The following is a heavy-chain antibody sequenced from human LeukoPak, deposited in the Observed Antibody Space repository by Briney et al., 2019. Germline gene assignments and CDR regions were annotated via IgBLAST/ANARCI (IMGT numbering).Heavy chain of an antibody. CDR1: GFTFSTYA. CDR3: AKDEYCGGDCSGY. J-gene: IGHJ4*02. V-gene: IGHV3-23*01. CDR2: ISGSGGST. D-gene: IGHD2-21*01. Sequence: GGSLRLSCAASGFTFSTYAMSWVRQAPGKGLEWVSAISGSGGSTYYADSVKGRFTISRDNSKNTLYLQMNSLRAEDTAVYYCAKDEYCGGDCSGYWGQGTLVTVSS.